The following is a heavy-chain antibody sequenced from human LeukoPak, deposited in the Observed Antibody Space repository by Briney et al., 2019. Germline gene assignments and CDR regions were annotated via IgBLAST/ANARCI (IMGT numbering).Heavy chain of an antibody. V-gene: IGHV3-21*01. J-gene: IGHJ4*02. D-gene: IGHD4-17*01. CDR2: ISSSTRYI. CDR3: ARAGGSTVSHSDY. Sequence: GGSLRLSCAASGFTFSSYSMNWIRQAPGKGLEWVSSISSSTRYIYYADSVKGRFTISKDNAKNSLYLQMNSLRAEDTAVYYCARAGGSTVSHSDYWGQGTLVTVSS. CDR1: GFTFSSYS.